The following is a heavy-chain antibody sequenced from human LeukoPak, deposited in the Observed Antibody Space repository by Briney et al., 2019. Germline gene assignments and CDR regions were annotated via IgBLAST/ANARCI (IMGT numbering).Heavy chain of an antibody. J-gene: IGHJ6*03. CDR1: GGSINSYY. D-gene: IGHD4-17*01. CDR2: IYYTGST. CDR3: ARRRAYNDYAAGLYYYFMDV. V-gene: IGHV4-59*01. Sequence: SETLSLTCSVSGGSINSYYWSWIRQPPRKGLEWIGFIYYTGSTNYDPSLRSRVTISVDTSKNQVSLKLSSVTAADTAVYYCARRRAYNDYAAGLYYYFMDVWGKGTTVVVSS.